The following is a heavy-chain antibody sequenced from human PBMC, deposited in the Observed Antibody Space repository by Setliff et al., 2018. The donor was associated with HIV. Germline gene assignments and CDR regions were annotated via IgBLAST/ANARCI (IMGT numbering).Heavy chain of an antibody. D-gene: IGHD3-9*01. CDR1: GFTFSTYW. J-gene: IGHJ4*02. Sequence: HPGGSLRLSCAASGFTFSTYWMSWVRQAPGKGLEWVANINQDGSERYYVDSVKGRFTISRDNAKNSLYLQMNSLRAEDAAVYFCAREGSGFLDYWGQGTLVTVSS. CDR2: INQDGSER. V-gene: IGHV3-7*03. CDR3: AREGSGFLDY.